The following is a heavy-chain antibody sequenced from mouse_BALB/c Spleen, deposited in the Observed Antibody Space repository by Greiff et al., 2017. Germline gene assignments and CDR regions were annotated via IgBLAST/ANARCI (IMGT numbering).Heavy chain of an antibody. Sequence: VQLQQSGPGLVQPSQSLSITCTVSGFSLTSYGVHWVRQSPGKGLEWLGVIWSGGSTAYNAAFISRLSISKDNSTSQVFFKRNSLQATGTAIYYGAGAGGCARVTFYGMDYWGQGTSVTV. J-gene: IGHJ4*01. D-gene: IGHD2-2*01. CDR2: IWSGGST. CDR1: GFSLTSYG. CDR3: AGAGGCARVTFYGMDY. V-gene: IGHV2-2*02.